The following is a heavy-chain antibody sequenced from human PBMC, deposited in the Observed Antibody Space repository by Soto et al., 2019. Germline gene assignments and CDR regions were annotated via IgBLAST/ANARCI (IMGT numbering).Heavy chain of an antibody. CDR3: ATSGGGYCSSTSCYWMAFDI. D-gene: IGHD2-2*01. V-gene: IGHV4-59*08. CDR1: GGSISSYY. Sequence: SETLSLTCTVSGGSISSYYWSWIRQPPGKGLEWIGYIYYSGSTNHNPSLKSRVTISVDTSKNQFSLKLSSVTAADTAVYYCATSGGGYCSSTSCYWMAFDIWGQGTLVTVSS. CDR2: IYYSGST. J-gene: IGHJ3*02.